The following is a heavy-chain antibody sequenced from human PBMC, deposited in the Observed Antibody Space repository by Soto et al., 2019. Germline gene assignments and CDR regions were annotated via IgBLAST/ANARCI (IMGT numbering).Heavy chain of an antibody. Sequence: EVQLVESGGGLVQPGGSLRLSCAASGFSFSTYAMHWVRQAPGKGLEYVSAISRNGGSIYYANSVKGRFTISRDNSKNTLYLQMGSLRAEDMAVYYCASSRKWESLDYWGQGTLVTVSS. CDR3: ASSRKWESLDY. CDR1: GFSFSTYA. CDR2: ISRNGGSI. D-gene: IGHD1-26*01. J-gene: IGHJ4*02. V-gene: IGHV3-64*01.